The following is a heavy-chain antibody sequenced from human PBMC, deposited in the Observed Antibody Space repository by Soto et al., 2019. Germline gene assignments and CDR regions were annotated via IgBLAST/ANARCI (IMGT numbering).Heavy chain of an antibody. D-gene: IGHD6-6*01. J-gene: IGHJ6*03. CDR1: GGSFSGYY. CDR3: ARVRAARGARDMEV. Sequence: PSETLSLTCVVVGGSFSGYYWSWIRQPPGKGLEWIGEINHSGSTNYNPSVKSRVTISLDTSKNQLSLNLNSVTAADTAVYYCARVRAARGARDMEVWGKGATVTVSS. V-gene: IGHV4-34*01. CDR2: INHSGST.